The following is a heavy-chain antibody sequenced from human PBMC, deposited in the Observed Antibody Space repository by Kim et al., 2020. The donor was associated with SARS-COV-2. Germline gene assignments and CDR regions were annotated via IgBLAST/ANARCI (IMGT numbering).Heavy chain of an antibody. CDR2: INPSGGST. CDR1: GYTFTSYY. D-gene: IGHD3-3*01. V-gene: IGHV1-46*01. Sequence: ASVKVSCKASGYTFTSYYMHWVRQAPGQGLEWMGIINPSGGSTSYAQKFQGRVTMTRDTSTSTVYMELSSLRSEDTAVYYCAREKIKESAYYDFWSGYSNYYYYYMDVWGKETTVTVSS. J-gene: IGHJ6*03. CDR3: AREKIKESAYYDFWSGYSNYYYYYMDV.